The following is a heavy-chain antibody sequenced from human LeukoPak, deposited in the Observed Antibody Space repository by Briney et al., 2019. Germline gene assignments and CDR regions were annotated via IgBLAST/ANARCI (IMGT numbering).Heavy chain of an antibody. CDR3: ARNYYDSSGYYPLDY. CDR1: GFTFSSYA. J-gene: IGHJ4*02. Sequence: GGSLRLSCAASGFTFSSYAMHWVRQAPGKGLEWVAVISYDGSNKYYADSVKGRFTISRDNSKNTLYLQMNSLRAEDTAVYYCARNYYDSSGYYPLDYWGQGTLVTVSS. V-gene: IGHV3-30-3*01. D-gene: IGHD3-22*01. CDR2: ISYDGSNK.